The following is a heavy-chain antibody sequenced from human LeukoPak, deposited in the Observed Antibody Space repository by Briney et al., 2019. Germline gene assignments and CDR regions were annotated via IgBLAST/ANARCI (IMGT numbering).Heavy chain of an antibody. Sequence: GGSLRLSCAASGFTFCNYWMHWVRQAPGKGLVWLSRINSDGSSTSYADSVKGRFTISRDNAKNTLYVQMNSLRDEDTAVYYCVRQYRVAAPADYWGQGTLVTVSS. D-gene: IGHD6-13*01. CDR2: INSDGSST. CDR1: GFTFCNYW. V-gene: IGHV3-74*01. CDR3: VRQYRVAAPADY. J-gene: IGHJ4*02.